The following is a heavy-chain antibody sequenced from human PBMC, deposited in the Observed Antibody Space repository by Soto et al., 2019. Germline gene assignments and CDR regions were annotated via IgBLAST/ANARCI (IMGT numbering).Heavy chain of an antibody. CDR1: GYTFTSYG. CDR2: ISAYNGNT. CDR3: ARDNGNTDYSKLPHYYYSCMDV. V-gene: IGHV1-18*01. D-gene: IGHD4-4*01. J-gene: IGHJ6*02. Sequence: ASVKVSCKASGYTFTSYGISWVRQAPGQGHEWMGWISAYNGNTNYAQKLQGRVTMTTDTSTSTAYMELRSLRSDDTAVYYCARDNGNTDYSKLPHYYYSCMDVWGQAIMLTVSS.